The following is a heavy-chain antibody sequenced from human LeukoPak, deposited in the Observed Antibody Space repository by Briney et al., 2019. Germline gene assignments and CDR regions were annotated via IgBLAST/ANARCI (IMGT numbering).Heavy chain of an antibody. V-gene: IGHV4-31*01. CDR2: IYYSGST. CDR1: GGSISSGGYY. Sequence: SETLSLTCTVSGGSISSGGYYWGWLRQHPGKGLEWIGYIYYSGSTYYNPSVKSQVTISVDTSKNQFSLKLSSVTAADTAVYYCARSPCGGGDCYSGYAFDIWGQGTMVTVSS. D-gene: IGHD2-21*02. J-gene: IGHJ3*02. CDR3: ARSPCGGGDCYSGYAFDI.